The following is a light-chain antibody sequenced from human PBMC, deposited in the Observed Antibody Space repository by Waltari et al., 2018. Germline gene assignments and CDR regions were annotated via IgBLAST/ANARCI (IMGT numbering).Light chain of an antibody. V-gene: IGLV2-14*01. CDR2: EGR. CDR3: NSYTTSSTGV. CDR1: SSDIGAYNY. J-gene: IGLJ3*02. Sequence: QSALTQPASVSGSPGQSITISCTGTSSDIGAYNYVSWYQHLPGKAPKLIISEGRRRPSGVSNRFSGSKSGNMASLTISGLQAEDEADYYCNSYTTSSTGVFGGGTKLTVL.